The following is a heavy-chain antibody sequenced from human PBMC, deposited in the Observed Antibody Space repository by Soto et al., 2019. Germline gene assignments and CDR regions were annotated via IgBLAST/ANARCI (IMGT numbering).Heavy chain of an antibody. J-gene: IGHJ4*02. CDR3: ARDYYDSSGRPTIDY. V-gene: IGHV6-1*01. CDR2: TYFRSKWYN. Sequence: SQTLSLTCAMSGDSVSSNIAAWNWIRQSPSRGLEWLGRTYFRSKWYNDYALSVKSRINISPDTSKNQFSLQLSSVTPADTAVYYCARDYYDSSGRPTIDYWGQGTLVTVSS. CDR1: GDSVSSNIAA. D-gene: IGHD3-22*01.